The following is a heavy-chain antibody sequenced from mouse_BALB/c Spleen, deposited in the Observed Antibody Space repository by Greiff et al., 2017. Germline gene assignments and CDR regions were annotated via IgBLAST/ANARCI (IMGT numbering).Heavy chain of an antibody. CDR1: GYAFSSYW. CDR2: IYPGDGDT. V-gene: IGHV1-80*01. CDR3: ARRLDWDHAMDY. Sequence: VQLQQSGAELVRPGSSVKISCKASGYAFSSYWMNWVKQRPGQGLEWIGQIYPGDGDTNYNGKFKGKATLTADKSSSTAYMQLSSLTSEDSAVYFCARRLDWDHAMDYWGQGTSVTVSS. J-gene: IGHJ4*01. D-gene: IGHD4-1*01.